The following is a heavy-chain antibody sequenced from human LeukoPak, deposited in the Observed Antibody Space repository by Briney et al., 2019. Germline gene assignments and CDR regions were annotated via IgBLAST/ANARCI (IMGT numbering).Heavy chain of an antibody. V-gene: IGHV1-2*02. Sequence: ASVKVSCKASGYTFTGYYMHWVRQAPGQGLEWMGWINPNSGGTNYAQKFQGRVTMTRDTSISTAYMELSRLRSDDTAVYYCARTGDCSSTSCLPRYWGQETLVTVSS. D-gene: IGHD2-2*01. CDR3: ARTGDCSSTSCLPRY. J-gene: IGHJ4*02. CDR1: GYTFTGYY. CDR2: INPNSGGT.